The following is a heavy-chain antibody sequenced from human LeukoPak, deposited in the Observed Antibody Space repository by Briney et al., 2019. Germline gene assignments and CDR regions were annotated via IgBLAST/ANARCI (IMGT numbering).Heavy chain of an antibody. CDR2: IYYSGST. CDR3: AREFYYYDSSGYSGAFDI. D-gene: IGHD3-22*01. CDR1: GGSISSYY. V-gene: IGHV4-59*12. J-gene: IGHJ3*02. Sequence: SETLSLTCTVSGGSISSYYWSWIRQPPGKGLEWIGYIYYSGSTYYNPSLKSRVTISVDTSKNQFSLKLSSVTAADTAVYYCAREFYYYDSSGYSGAFDIWGQGTMVTVSS.